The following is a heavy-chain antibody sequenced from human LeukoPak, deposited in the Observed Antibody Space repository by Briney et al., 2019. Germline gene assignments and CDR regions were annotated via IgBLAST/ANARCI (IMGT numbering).Heavy chain of an antibody. V-gene: IGHV1-2*02. Sequence: ASVKVSCKPSGYTFTDYFIHWVRQAPGQGLEWMGWINPNSGGTNRAQKFQGKVSMTRDTSISTAYMELSRLRSDDTAVYYCAQSSGWDSLKYWGQGTLVTVSS. CDR1: GYTFTDYF. J-gene: IGHJ4*02. D-gene: IGHD6-19*01. CDR3: AQSSGWDSLKY. CDR2: INPNSGGT.